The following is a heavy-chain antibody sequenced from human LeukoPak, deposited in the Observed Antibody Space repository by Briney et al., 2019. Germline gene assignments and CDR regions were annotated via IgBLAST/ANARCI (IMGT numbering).Heavy chain of an antibody. V-gene: IGHV1-2*02. D-gene: IGHD3-10*01. CDR1: GYTFTGYY. J-gene: IGHJ5*02. Sequence: ASVKVSCKASGYTFTGYYMHWVRQAPGQGLEWMGWINPNSGGTNYAQKFQGRVTMTRDTSISTAYMELSRLRSDDTAVYYCARDHSGSGSYRVNWFDPWGQGTLVTVSS. CDR2: INPNSGGT. CDR3: ARDHSGSGSYRVNWFDP.